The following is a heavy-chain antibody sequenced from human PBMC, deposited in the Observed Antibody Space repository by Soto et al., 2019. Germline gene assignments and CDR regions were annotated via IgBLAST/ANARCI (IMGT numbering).Heavy chain of an antibody. CDR2: IYYSGST. CDR1: GGSISSGGYY. V-gene: IGHV4-31*03. D-gene: IGHD4-17*01. CDR3: ARDSNYGDPYYYGMDV. Sequence: ASETLSLTCTVSGGSISSGGYYWSWIRQHPGKGLEWIGYIYYSGSTYYNPSLKSRVTISVDTSKNQFSLKLSSVTAADTAVYYCARDSNYGDPYYYGMDVWGQGTTVTVSS. J-gene: IGHJ6*02.